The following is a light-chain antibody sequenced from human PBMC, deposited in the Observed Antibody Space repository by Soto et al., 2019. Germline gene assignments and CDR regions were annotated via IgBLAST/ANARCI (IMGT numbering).Light chain of an antibody. CDR2: DAS. Sequence: DIQMTQSPSTLSASVGDRVTITCRASQSISSWLAWYQQKPGKAPKLLIYDASILESGVPSRFSGSGSGTEFTLTISSLQPDDFATYYCQQYNSYSPTWTFGQGTKVEIK. CDR1: QSISSW. J-gene: IGKJ1*01. V-gene: IGKV1-5*01. CDR3: QQYNSYSPTWT.